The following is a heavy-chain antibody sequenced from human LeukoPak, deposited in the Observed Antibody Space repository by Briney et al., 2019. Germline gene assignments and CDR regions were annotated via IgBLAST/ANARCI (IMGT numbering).Heavy chain of an antibody. V-gene: IGHV4-34*01. Sequence: SETLSLTCAVYGGSFSGDYWSWIRQPPGKGLEWIGEINHSGSTNYNPSLKSRVTISVDTSKNQFSLKLSSVTAADTAVYYCARGVFEGYTDWYFDLWGRGTLVTVSS. CDR1: GGSFSGDY. CDR2: INHSGST. CDR3: ARGVFEGYTDWYFDL. J-gene: IGHJ2*01. D-gene: IGHD5-18*01.